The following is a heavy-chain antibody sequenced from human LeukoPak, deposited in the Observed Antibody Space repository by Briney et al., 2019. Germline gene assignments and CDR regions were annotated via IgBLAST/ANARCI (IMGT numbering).Heavy chain of an antibody. CDR3: AREDAGDGGLGEFGYYYYYYMDV. Sequence: GGSLRLSCAASGFTFDDYGMSWVRQAPGKGLEWVSGINWNGGSTGYADSVKGRFTISRDNAKNSLYLQMNSLRAEDTALYYCAREDAGDGGLGEFGYYYYYYMDVWGKGTTVTVSS. V-gene: IGHV3-20*04. CDR1: GFTFDDYG. J-gene: IGHJ6*03. CDR2: INWNGGST. D-gene: IGHD3-16*01.